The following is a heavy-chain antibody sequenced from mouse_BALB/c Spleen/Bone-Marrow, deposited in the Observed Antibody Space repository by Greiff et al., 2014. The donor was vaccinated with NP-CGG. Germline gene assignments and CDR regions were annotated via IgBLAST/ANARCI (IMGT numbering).Heavy chain of an antibody. Sequence: QVQLQQSGAELAKPGASVKMSCKASGYNFISYWMHWVKQRPGQGLEWIGYINPSTGYTEYNQKFKDKATLTADKSSSKAYMQLSSLTSEDSAVYYCARNYDSDGGYYAMDYWGQGTSVTVSS. J-gene: IGHJ4*01. CDR2: INPSTGYT. CDR1: GYNFISYW. D-gene: IGHD2-4*01. V-gene: IGHV1-7*01. CDR3: ARNYDSDGGYYAMDY.